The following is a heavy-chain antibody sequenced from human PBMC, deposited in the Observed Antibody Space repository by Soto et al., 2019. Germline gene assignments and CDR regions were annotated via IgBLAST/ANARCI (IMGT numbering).Heavy chain of an antibody. V-gene: IGHV1-69*04. CDR2: IIPILGIA. CDR1: GGTFSSYT. CDR3: AREGLVLVPTTVNSDYYYYAMDV. Sequence: VASVKVSCKAFGGTFSSYTISWVRQAPGQGLEWMGRIIPILGIANYAQKFQGRVTITADESTSTAYMELSSLRSEDTAVYYCAREGLVLVPTTVNSDYYYYAMDVWGQGTTVTVSS. J-gene: IGHJ6*02. D-gene: IGHD2-2*01.